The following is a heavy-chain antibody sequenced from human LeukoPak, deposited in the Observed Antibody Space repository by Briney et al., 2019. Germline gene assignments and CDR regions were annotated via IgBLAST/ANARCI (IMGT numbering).Heavy chain of an antibody. CDR3: ARDYYGSADY. J-gene: IGHJ4*02. CDR2: IKSKGDGGTA. Sequence: GGSLRLSCAASGFTFTSAWMNWVRQAPGKGLEWVGRIKSKGDGGTADYPASVKGRLIISTNDSYNTLFLQMNSLKPEDTAVYYCARDYYGSADYWGQGTLVTVSS. CDR1: GFTFTSAW. D-gene: IGHD3-10*01. V-gene: IGHV3-15*01.